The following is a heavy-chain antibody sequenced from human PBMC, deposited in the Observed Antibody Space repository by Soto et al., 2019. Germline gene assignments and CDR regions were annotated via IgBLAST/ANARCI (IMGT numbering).Heavy chain of an antibody. CDR1: GDSVSSNSAA. CDR2: TYYRSKGYN. Sequence: SQTLSLICAISGDSVSSNSAAWNWIRQSPSRGLEWLGWTYYRSKGYNDFATSVKIRISINADTSKNQFCLQLNSVTAEDTAVYYCARKCNTSLADAFGIWGQGTMVTVSS. CDR3: ARKCNTSLADAFGI. J-gene: IGHJ3*02. V-gene: IGHV6-1*01. D-gene: IGHD2-2*01.